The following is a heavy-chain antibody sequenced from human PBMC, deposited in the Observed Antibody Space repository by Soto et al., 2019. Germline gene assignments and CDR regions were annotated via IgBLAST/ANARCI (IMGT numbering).Heavy chain of an antibody. D-gene: IGHD2-15*01. CDR2: ISFDGSSK. V-gene: IGHV3-30-3*01. CDR3: ARDSLGHCSGGSCYSLNVFDL. J-gene: IGHJ5*02. CDR1: GFTLSTFG. Sequence: QLQLVESGGGVVQRGRSLRLSCAASGFTLSTFGFHWVRQAPGKGLEWVAGISFDGSSKSYADSVKGRFTISRDNSKNTLYMQMNSLRAEDTAVYYCARDSLGHCSGGSCYSLNVFDLWGQGTLVTVSS.